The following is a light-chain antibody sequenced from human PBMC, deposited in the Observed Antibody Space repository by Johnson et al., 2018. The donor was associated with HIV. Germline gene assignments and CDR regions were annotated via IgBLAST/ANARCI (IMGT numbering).Light chain of an antibody. CDR3: GTWDSGLGAHYV. V-gene: IGLV1-51*02. Sequence: QSVLTQPPSVSAAPGHKVTISCSGSSSNIGNNYVSWYQQLPGTAPKLLIYENNKRPSGIPDRFSASKSGTSATLDITGLQTGDEADYYCGTWDSGLGAHYVFGTGTKVTVL. J-gene: IGLJ1*01. CDR1: SSNIGNNY. CDR2: ENN.